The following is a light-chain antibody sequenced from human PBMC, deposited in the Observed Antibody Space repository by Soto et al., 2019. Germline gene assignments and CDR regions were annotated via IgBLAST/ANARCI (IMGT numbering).Light chain of an antibody. J-gene: IGLJ2*01. CDR3: SSYTSSREV. CDR1: SSDVGGYNY. CDR2: EVS. V-gene: IGLV2-14*01. Sequence: QPVLTQPASVSGSPGQSITISCTGTSSDVGGYNYVSWYQQHPGKAPKLMIYEVSNRPSGVSNRFSGSKSGNTASLTISGLQAEDEADYYCSSYTSSREVFGGGTKLTVL.